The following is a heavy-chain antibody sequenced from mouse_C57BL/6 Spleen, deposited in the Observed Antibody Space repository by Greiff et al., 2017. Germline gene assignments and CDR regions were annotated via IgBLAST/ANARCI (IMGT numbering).Heavy chain of an antibody. CDR2: IYPGGGYT. J-gene: IGHJ2*01. Sequence: QVQLQQPGAELVRPGSSVKMSCKASGYTFTNYWIGWAKQRPGHGLEWIGNIYPGGGYTNYNEKFKGKATLTADKSSSTAYMQFSSLTSEDSAIYYCARGEDESKYYFDYWGQGTTLTVSS. CDR1: GYTFTNYW. CDR3: ARGEDESKYYFDY. V-gene: IGHV1-63*01.